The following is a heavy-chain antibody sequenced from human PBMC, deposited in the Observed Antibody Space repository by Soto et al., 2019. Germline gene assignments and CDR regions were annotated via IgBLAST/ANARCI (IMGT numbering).Heavy chain of an antibody. Sequence: SVKVSCKASGGTFSSYAISWVRQATGQGLEWMGGIIPIFGTANYAQKFQGRVTITADESTSTAYMELSSLRSEDTAVYYCASPYCGGDCYSHWYYYYGMDVWGQGTTVTVSS. J-gene: IGHJ6*02. V-gene: IGHV1-69*13. CDR2: IIPIFGTA. CDR3: ASPYCGGDCYSHWYYYYGMDV. CDR1: GGTFSSYA. D-gene: IGHD2-21*02.